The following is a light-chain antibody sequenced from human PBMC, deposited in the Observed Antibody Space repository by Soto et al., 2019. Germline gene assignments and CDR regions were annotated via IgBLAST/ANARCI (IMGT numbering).Light chain of an antibody. CDR2: GNS. CDR1: SSKIGAGYD. Sequence: QSVLTQPPSVSGAPGQRVTISRTGSSSKIGAGYDVHWYQQLPGTAPKLLIYGNSNRPSGVPDRFCGSKSGTSASLAITGLQAEDEADYYCQSYDSSLSGWVFGGGTKLTVL. J-gene: IGLJ3*02. CDR3: QSYDSSLSGWV. V-gene: IGLV1-40*01.